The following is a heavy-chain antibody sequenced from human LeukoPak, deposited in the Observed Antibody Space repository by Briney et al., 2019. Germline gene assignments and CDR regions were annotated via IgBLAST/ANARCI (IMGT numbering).Heavy chain of an antibody. J-gene: IGHJ5*02. CDR1: GFTFPNPA. V-gene: IGHV1-58*02. D-gene: IGHD3-3*01. CDR3: AAQRGASLHDFWSTRLFDP. CDR2: IVLGAGNT. Sequence: ASVKVSCKASGFTFPNPAMQWVRQARGQRLEWIGWIVLGAGNTVYSHKFHDRVTITRDVSTNTAYMELDSLGSEDTAVYYCAAQRGASLHDFWSTRLFDPWGQGTLVTVSS.